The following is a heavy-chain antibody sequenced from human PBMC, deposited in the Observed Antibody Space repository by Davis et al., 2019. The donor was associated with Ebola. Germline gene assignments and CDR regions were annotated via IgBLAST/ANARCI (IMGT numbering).Heavy chain of an antibody. CDR2: IYDSGRT. Sequence: PSETLSLTCTFSDGSISTHYWNWIRQAPGKGLEWVGIIYDSGRTHYNPSLESRVSISADTSKNQVSLTLTSVTAADTAVYYCARDYWGHGYNTDWGQGTLVTVSS. CDR3: ARDYWGHGYNTD. V-gene: IGHV4-59*11. J-gene: IGHJ4*02. CDR1: DGSISTHY. D-gene: IGHD5-24*01.